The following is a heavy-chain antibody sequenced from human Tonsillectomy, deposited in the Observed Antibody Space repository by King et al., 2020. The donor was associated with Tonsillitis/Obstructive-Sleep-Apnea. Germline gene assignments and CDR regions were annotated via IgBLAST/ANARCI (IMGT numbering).Heavy chain of an antibody. V-gene: IGHV4-34*01. Sequence: VQLQQWGAGLLKPSETLSLTCAVYGGSFSGYYWSWFRQPPGKGLEWVGEINHCGCTNYNPSFQSRVTRSVDTSKNQFSLTLSAVTAADTAVYYFARGQNVVVVAATSYYFDYWGQGTLVTVSS. J-gene: IGHJ4*02. CDR3: ARGQNVVVVAATSYYFDY. CDR1: GGSFSGYY. D-gene: IGHD2-15*01. CDR2: INHCGCT.